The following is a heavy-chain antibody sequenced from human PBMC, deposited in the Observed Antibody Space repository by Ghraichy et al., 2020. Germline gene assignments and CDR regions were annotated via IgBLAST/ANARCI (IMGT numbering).Heavy chain of an antibody. Sequence: GGSLRLSCAGSGFTFSSHWMTWIRQAPGKGLEWAAHIKYDGSEKYYVDSVKGRFTISRDNAKNSLYLQMDSLRVEDTAVYYCVVWGDANYWGQGTLVIVSS. CDR2: IKYDGSEK. CDR3: VVWGDANY. D-gene: IGHD2-8*01. J-gene: IGHJ4*02. V-gene: IGHV3-7*01. CDR1: GFTFSSHW.